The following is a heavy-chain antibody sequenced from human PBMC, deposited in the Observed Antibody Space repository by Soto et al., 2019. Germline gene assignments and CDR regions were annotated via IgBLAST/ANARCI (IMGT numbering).Heavy chain of an antibody. D-gene: IGHD5-18*01. CDR1: GYTFTAYY. CDR3: SRGPSHGAFDC. J-gene: IGHJ4*02. V-gene: IGHV1-2*02. CDR2: INPYVGDT. Sequence: ASVKVSCKASGYTFTAYYLHWFRRAPGQGPEWMGWINPYVGDTKYSQKFQGRVTMTRDTSIDTAYMELSRLKSDDTAVYYCSRGPSHGAFDCWGQGTSVTVSS.